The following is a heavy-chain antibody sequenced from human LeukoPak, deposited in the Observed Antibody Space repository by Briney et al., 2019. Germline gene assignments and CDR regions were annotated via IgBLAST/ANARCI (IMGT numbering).Heavy chain of an antibody. V-gene: IGHV1-18*01. CDR2: ISPYDGNT. CDR3: VRVWPPNAVDRRMTYSYFNALDV. J-gene: IGHJ6*02. Sequence: ASVKVSCKASNYTFASYGLSWVRQAPGQGLQWVGWISPYDGNTDYAQRFQAGVTMTIDRATRTVYMDLKRLRLDDTAVYYCVRVWPPNAVDRRMTYSYFNALDVWGQGTTVIVSS. D-gene: IGHD1-1*01. CDR1: NYTFASYG.